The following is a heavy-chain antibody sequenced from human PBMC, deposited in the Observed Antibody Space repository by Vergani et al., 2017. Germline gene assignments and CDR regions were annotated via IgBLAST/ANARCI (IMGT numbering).Heavy chain of an antibody. CDR2: ISGSGGST. J-gene: IGHJ4*02. D-gene: IGHD2-2*01. Sequence: EVQLVESGGGLVQPGRSLRLSCAASGFTFSSYAMSWVRQAPEKGLEWVSAISGSGGSTYYADSVKGRFTISRDNSKNTLYLQMNSLRAEDTAVYYCAKLQDIVVVPAAIDYWGQGTLVTVSS. CDR3: AKLQDIVVVPAAIDY. V-gene: IGHV3-23*04. CDR1: GFTFSSYA.